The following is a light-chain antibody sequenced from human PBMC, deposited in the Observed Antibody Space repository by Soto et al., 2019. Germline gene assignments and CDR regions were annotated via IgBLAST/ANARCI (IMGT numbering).Light chain of an antibody. V-gene: IGKV1-9*01. CDR3: QQINSYPIT. CDR1: QGINSY. J-gene: IGKJ5*01. CDR2: AAS. Sequence: DIQLTQSPSFLSASVGDRVTITCRASQGINSYLAWYQRKPGKVPKLLIYAASTLQSGVPSRFSGSGSGTEFTLTISSLQPEDFATYYCQQINSYPITFGQGTRLEI.